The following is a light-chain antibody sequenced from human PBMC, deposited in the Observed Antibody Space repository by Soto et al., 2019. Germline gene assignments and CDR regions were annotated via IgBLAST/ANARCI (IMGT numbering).Light chain of an antibody. CDR2: DAS. CDR3: QQYNNWPPWT. CDR1: QSVSSY. V-gene: IGKV3-11*01. J-gene: IGKJ1*01. Sequence: EIVLTQSPATLSLSPGERATLSCRASQSVSSYLAWYQQKPGQAPRLLIYDASNRATGIPDRFSGRGSGTEFTLTISSLQSEDFAVYYCQQYNNWPPWTFGQGTKVDI.